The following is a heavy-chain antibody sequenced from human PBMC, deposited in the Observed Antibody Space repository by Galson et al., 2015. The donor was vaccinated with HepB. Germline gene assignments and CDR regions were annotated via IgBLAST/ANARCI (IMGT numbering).Heavy chain of an antibody. Sequence: LTCTVSGGSISSYYWSWIRQPPGKGLEWIGYIYYSGSTNYNPSLKSRVTISVDTPKNQFSLKLSSVTAADTAVYYCARVSGVRAAAPSYNWFDPWGQGTLVTVSS. D-gene: IGHD6-13*01. CDR3: ARVSGVRAAAPSYNWFDP. CDR1: GGSISSYY. CDR2: IYYSGST. V-gene: IGHV4-59*01. J-gene: IGHJ5*02.